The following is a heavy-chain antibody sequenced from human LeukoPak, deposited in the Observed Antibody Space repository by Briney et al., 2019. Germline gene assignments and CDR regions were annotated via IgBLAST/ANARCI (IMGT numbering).Heavy chain of an antibody. V-gene: IGHV3-48*01. CDR1: GFTFSSYS. CDR3: ARETLLDY. Sequence: PGGSLRLSCAASGFTFSSYSMNWVHQAPGKGLEWVSYISSGCSTISYADSVKGRFTISRDNAKNSLYLQMNSLRAEDTAVYYCARETLLDYWGQGTLVTVSS. J-gene: IGHJ4*02. CDR2: ISSGCSTI.